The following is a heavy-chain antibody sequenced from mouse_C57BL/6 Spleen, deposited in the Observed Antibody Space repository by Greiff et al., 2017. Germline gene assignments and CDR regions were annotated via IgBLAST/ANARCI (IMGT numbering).Heavy chain of an antibody. CDR3: ATRDGYDGRFAY. D-gene: IGHD2-2*01. J-gene: IGHJ3*01. CDR1: GFNIKDDY. Sequence: EVQLQQSGAELVRPGASVKLSCTASGFNIKDDYMHWVKQRPEQGLEWIGWIDPYNGATEYASKFQGKATITADTSSNTAYLQLSSLTSEDTAVYYCATRDGYDGRFAYWGQGTLVTVSA. V-gene: IGHV14-4*01. CDR2: IDPYNGAT.